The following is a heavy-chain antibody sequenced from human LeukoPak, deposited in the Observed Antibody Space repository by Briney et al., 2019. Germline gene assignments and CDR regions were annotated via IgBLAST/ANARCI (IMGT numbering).Heavy chain of an antibody. J-gene: IGHJ6*02. CDR1: GFTFRTCG. D-gene: IGHD3-10*01. CDR2: ISHDRSNA. Sequence: PGGSLRLSCAASGFTFRTCGMHWVRQAPGKGLQWLAFISHDRSNALYADSVKGRFTISRDTSKNTLFLQMNSLRGEDTAVYYCAKELQPGSNYYGLDVWGLGTTVTVSS. CDR3: AKELQPGSNYYGLDV. V-gene: IGHV3-30*18.